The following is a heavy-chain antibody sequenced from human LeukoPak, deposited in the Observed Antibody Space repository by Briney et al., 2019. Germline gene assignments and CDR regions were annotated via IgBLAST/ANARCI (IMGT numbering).Heavy chain of an antibody. V-gene: IGHV3-49*03. Sequence: GGSLRLSCTASGFAFGDYAMSWFRQAPGKGLEWVGFIRSKAYGGTTEYAASVKGRFTISRDDSKSIAYLQMNSLKTEDTAVYYCTRGVDYDFWSGYYTGAFDIWGQGTMVTVSS. D-gene: IGHD3-3*01. J-gene: IGHJ3*02. CDR3: TRGVDYDFWSGYYTGAFDI. CDR2: IRSKAYGGTT. CDR1: GFAFGDYA.